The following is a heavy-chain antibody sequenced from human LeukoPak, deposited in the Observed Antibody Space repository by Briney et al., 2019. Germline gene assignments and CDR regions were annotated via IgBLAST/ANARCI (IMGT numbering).Heavy chain of an antibody. V-gene: IGHV3-73*01. CDR2: IRSKANNYAT. J-gene: IGHJ3*02. D-gene: IGHD6-13*01. Sequence: GGSLRLSCVASGFSFSDSGVHWVRQASGKGLEWVGRIRSKANNYATAYGTSVKDRFTFSREDSKNTAYLQMNSLKIEDTAVYYCARDLTPRQLIAAAGNFERENAFDIWGQGTMVTVSS. CDR3: ARDLTPRQLIAAAGNFERENAFDI. CDR1: GFSFSDSG.